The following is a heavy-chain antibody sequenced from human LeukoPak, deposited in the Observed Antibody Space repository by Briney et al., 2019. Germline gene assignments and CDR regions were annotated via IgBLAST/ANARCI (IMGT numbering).Heavy chain of an antibody. CDR1: GFTFSSYA. Sequence: PGGSLRLSCAASGFTFSSYAMSWVRQAPGKGLDWVAFIRYDGSIKDYADSVKGRFTISRDNSKNTLYLQMNSLRAEDTAIYYCAKVSPINPSGYLDYWGQGTLVTVSS. CDR2: IRYDGSIK. CDR3: AKVSPINPSGYLDY. D-gene: IGHD3-3*01. J-gene: IGHJ4*02. V-gene: IGHV3-30*02.